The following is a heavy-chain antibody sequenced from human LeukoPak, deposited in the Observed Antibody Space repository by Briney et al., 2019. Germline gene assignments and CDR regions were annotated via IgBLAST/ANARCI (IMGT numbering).Heavy chain of an antibody. CDR2: IYNSGST. Sequence: SETLSLTCTVSGVSVSSGTYYWGWIRQPPGKGLEWIGSIYNSGSTYYNPSLKSRVTISVDTSKNQFSLNLSSVTAADTAVYFCATTITWYMEPFDFWGQGSLVTVSS. CDR3: ATTITWYMEPFDF. CDR1: GVSVSSGTYY. D-gene: IGHD1-1*01. V-gene: IGHV4-39*01. J-gene: IGHJ4*02.